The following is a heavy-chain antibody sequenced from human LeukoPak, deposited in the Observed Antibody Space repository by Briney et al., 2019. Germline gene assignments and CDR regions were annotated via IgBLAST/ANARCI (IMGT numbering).Heavy chain of an antibody. CDR2: INHSGST. CDR3: ARRKIVGAPRGAFDI. J-gene: IGHJ3*02. Sequence: SETLSLTCAVYGGSFSGYYWSWIRQPPGKGLEWIGEINHSGSTNYNPSLKSRVTISVDTSKNQFSLKLSSVTAADTAVYYCARRKIVGAPRGAFDIRGQGTMVTVSS. CDR1: GGSFSGYY. V-gene: IGHV4-34*01. D-gene: IGHD1-26*01.